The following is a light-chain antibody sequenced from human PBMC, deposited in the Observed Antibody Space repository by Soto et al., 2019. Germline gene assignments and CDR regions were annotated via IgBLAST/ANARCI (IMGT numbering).Light chain of an antibody. J-gene: IGLJ2*01. CDR3: QSYDSSLSGSVV. CDR2: GNS. Sequence: QSVLTQPPSVSGAPGQRVTISCTGSSCNIGAGYDVHWYQQLPGTAPKLLIYGNSNRPSGVPDRFSGSKSGTSASLAITGLQAEDEADDYCQSYDSSLSGSVVFGGGTKVTVL. CDR1: SCNIGAGYD. V-gene: IGLV1-40*01.